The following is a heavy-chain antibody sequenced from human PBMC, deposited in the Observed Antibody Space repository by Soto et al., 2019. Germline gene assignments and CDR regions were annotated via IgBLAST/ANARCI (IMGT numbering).Heavy chain of an antibody. D-gene: IGHD3-9*01. J-gene: IGHJ4*02. V-gene: IGHV3-23*01. Sequence: PGGSLRLSCAASGFTFSSYAMSWVRQAPGKGLEWVSAISGSGGSTYYADSVKGRFTISRDNSKNTLYLQMNSLRAEDTAVYYCAKGSRYDILTGYHFDYWGQGTLVTVSS. CDR2: ISGSGGST. CDR3: AKGSRYDILTGYHFDY. CDR1: GFTFSSYA.